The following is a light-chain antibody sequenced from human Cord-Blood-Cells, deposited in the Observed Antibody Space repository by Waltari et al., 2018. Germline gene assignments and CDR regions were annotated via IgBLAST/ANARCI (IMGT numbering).Light chain of an antibody. Sequence: QSVLTQPPSASGTPGQRVTISCSGSSSNIGSNTVNWYQQLPGTPPKLLIYSNNQRPSGVPDRFSGSKSGTSASLAISGLQSEDEADYYCAAWDDSLNGAVFGGGTQLTVL. CDR3: AAWDDSLNGAV. J-gene: IGLJ7*01. CDR1: SSNIGSNT. CDR2: SNN. V-gene: IGLV1-44*01.